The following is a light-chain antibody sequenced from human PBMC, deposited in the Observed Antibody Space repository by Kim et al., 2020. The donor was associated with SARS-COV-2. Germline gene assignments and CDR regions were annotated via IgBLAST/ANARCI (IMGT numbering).Light chain of an antibody. J-gene: IGLJ2*01. CDR1: SSNIGAGYD. CDR2: GNS. V-gene: IGLV1-40*01. CDR3: QSYDSSLSGSRV. Sequence: VTISCTGSSSNIGAGYDVHWYQQLPGTAPKLLIYGNSNRPSGVPDRFSGSKSGTSASLAITGLQAEDEADYYCQSYDSSLSGSRVFGGGTKLTVL.